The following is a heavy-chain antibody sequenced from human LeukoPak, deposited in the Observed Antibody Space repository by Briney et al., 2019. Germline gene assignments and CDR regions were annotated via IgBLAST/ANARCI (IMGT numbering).Heavy chain of an antibody. CDR3: ARIPQRVPHNWFDP. CDR2: MNPQSSKV. CDR1: GYTFTSYD. V-gene: IGHV1-8*01. J-gene: IGHJ5*02. D-gene: IGHD2-2*01. Sequence: PKASVKVSCKASGYTFTSYDINWVRQAAGQGLEWMGWMNPQSSKVGYAQKFQGRLNMTWDTSISTAYMELSSLTSDDTAVYYCARIPQRVPHNWFDPWGQGTLVTVSS.